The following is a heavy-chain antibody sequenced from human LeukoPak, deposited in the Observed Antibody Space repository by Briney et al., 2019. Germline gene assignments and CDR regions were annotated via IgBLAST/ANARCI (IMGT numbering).Heavy chain of an antibody. Sequence: GGSLRLSCAASGFTFSSYWMHWVRQAPGKGLVWVSRINSDGSSTSYADSVKGRFTISRDTSKKTLYLQINSLRVEDTAVYYCIVFGDSNHWGQGTLVTVSS. D-gene: IGHD4-17*01. CDR1: GFTFSSYW. V-gene: IGHV3-74*01. CDR3: IVFGDSNH. J-gene: IGHJ5*02. CDR2: INSDGSST.